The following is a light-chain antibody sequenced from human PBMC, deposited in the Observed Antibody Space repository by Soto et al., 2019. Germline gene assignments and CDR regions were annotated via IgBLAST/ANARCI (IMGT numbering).Light chain of an antibody. V-gene: IGKV3-20*01. CDR1: QSVSNSY. J-gene: IGKJ1*01. CDR2: GAS. Sequence: EIVLTQSPGTLSLSPGERATLSCRASQSVSNSYLAWYQQKPGQAPRLLIYGASSRATGIPDRFSGSGSGTDFTLTISSLEPEDLAVYYCQQYGSSPRTFGQGTKVEIK. CDR3: QQYGSSPRT.